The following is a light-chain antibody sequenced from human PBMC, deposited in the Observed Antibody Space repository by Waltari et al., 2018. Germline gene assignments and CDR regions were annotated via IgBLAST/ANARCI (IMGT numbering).Light chain of an antibody. CDR2: FAS. CDR1: QSLLHSNGYTY. V-gene: IGKV2-28*01. CDR3: MQDNQLPWP. J-gene: IGKJ1*01. Sequence: DIVMTQTPLSLPVTPGEPASISCRSSQSLLHSNGYTYLYWYLQKPGQSPQLLMYFASYRAAAVPGRFSGSESDADFTLGINKVAAENIGVYYCMQDNQLPWPFVDGTTVEIK.